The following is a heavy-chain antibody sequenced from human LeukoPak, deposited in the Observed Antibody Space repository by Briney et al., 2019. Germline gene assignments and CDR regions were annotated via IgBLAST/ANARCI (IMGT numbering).Heavy chain of an antibody. D-gene: IGHD5-24*01. Sequence: SETLSLTCTVSGYSISSGYYWGWIRQPPGKGLEWIGNIYHSGSTYYNPSLKSRVTISVDTSKNQFSLKLNSVTAADTAVYYCARLDGDGYNYDYWGQGTLVTVSS. CDR3: ARLDGDGYNYDY. J-gene: IGHJ4*02. V-gene: IGHV4-38-2*02. CDR1: GYSISSGYY. CDR2: IYHSGST.